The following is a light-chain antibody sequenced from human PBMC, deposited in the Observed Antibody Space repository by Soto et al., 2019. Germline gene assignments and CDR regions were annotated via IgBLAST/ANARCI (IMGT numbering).Light chain of an antibody. V-gene: IGKV1-5*01. Sequence: DIQMTPSPSTLSASVGDRVNITCRASQSISSWLAWYQQKPGKAPKLLIYDASSLESGVPSRFSGSGSGTEFTLTSSSLQPDDFATYYCQQYNSYSGTFGQGTKVDI. CDR1: QSISSW. CDR2: DAS. CDR3: QQYNSYSGT. J-gene: IGKJ1*01.